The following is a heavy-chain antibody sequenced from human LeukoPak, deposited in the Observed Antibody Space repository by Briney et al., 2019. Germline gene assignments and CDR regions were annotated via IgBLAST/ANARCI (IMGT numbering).Heavy chain of an antibody. D-gene: IGHD6-19*01. J-gene: IGHJ4*02. V-gene: IGHV1-2*02. CDR1: GYTFTGYY. CDR2: INPNSGGT. Sequence: ASVRVSCKASGYTFTGYYMHWVRQAPGQGGGWMGWINPNSGGTNYAQKFQGRVTMTRDTSISTAYMELSRLRSDDTAVYYCARAVYSSGWVDYWGQGTLVTVSS. CDR3: ARAVYSSGWVDY.